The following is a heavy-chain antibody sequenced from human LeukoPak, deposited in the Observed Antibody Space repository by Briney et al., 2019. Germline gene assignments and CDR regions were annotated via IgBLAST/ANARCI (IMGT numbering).Heavy chain of an antibody. J-gene: IGHJ4*02. V-gene: IGHV3-9*01. D-gene: IGHD1-7*01. CDR2: ISWNSGSI. CDR3: AKDKGWNYGFDY. Sequence: GRSLRLSCAASGFTFDDYAMHWVRQAPGKGLEWVSGISWNSGSIGYADSVKGRFTIPRDNAKNSLYLQMNSLRAEDTALYYCAKDKGWNYGFDYWGQGTLVTVSS. CDR1: GFTFDDYA.